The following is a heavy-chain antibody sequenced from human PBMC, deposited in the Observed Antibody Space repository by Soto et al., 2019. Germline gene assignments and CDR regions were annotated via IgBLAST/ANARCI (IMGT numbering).Heavy chain of an antibody. Sequence: PGGSLRLSCGASGFAFSSYAMSWVRQAPGKGLEWVSAISGGGGSTYYADSVKGRFTISRDNSKNTLYLQMSSVRAEDTAVYYCAKDNDGYFDYWGQGTLVTVSS. V-gene: IGHV3-23*01. CDR1: GFAFSSYA. J-gene: IGHJ4*02. CDR3: AKDNDGYFDY. CDR2: ISGGGGST.